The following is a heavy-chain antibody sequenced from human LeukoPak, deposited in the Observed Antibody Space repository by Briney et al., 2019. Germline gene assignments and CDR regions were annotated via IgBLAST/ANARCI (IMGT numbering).Heavy chain of an antibody. Sequence: GGSLRLSCAVSGPTFSSSWMDWVRQAPGKGLEWVASINPDGNKKYSADSMKGRFTISRDNAENSLYLQMNSLRVEDTAFYYCARDLAYSRLDYWGQGMLVSVSS. J-gene: IGHJ4*02. CDR1: GPTFSSSW. V-gene: IGHV3-7*01. CDR3: ARDLAYSRLDY. D-gene: IGHD5-18*01. CDR2: INPDGNKK.